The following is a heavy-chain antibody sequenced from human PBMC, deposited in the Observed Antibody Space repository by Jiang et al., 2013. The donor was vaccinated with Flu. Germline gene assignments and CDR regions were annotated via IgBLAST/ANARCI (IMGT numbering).Heavy chain of an antibody. CDR1: GFTFSSNY. Sequence: VQLVESGGGVVQPGRSLRLSCAASGFTFSSNYMSWVRQAPGKGLEWVSVILSGGSTYYTDSVKGRFTISRDNSKNTLYLQMNSLRAEDTAVYYCARGGQWLVRPFDYWGQGTLVTVSS. CDR3: ARGGQWLVRPFDY. J-gene: IGHJ4*02. V-gene: IGHV3-66*02. CDR2: ILSGGST. D-gene: IGHD6-19*01.